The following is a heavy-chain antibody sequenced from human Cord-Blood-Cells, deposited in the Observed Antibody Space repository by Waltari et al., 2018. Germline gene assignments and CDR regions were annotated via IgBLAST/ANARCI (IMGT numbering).Heavy chain of an antibody. CDR3: ARVGGVRLRFDY. Sequence: QVQLQESGPGLVTPSETLSLTCTASAGPVSSGSYYWSWSRQPPGKGLEWIGYIYYSGSTNYNPSLKSRVNISGDTSKNQFSLKLSSVTAADTAVYYCARVGGVRLRFDYWGQGTLVTVSS. CDR1: AGPVSSGSYY. J-gene: IGHJ4*02. V-gene: IGHV4-61*01. CDR2: IYYSGST. D-gene: IGHD2-8*02.